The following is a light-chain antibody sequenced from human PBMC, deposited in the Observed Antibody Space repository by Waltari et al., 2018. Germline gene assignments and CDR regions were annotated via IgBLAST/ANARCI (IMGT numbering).Light chain of an antibody. CDR2: EAS. V-gene: IGLV2-23*01. CDR3: CSYAGRSTLI. J-gene: IGLJ1*01. CDR1: SSDVGTYNF. Sequence: QSALTQPASVSGSPGQSITISCTGSSSDVGTYNFVSWYQEHPGKAPKLLIYEASKRPSGVPTLFPGSKSGNTASLTSSGLQAEDEADYYCCSYAGRSTLIFGTGTKVTVL.